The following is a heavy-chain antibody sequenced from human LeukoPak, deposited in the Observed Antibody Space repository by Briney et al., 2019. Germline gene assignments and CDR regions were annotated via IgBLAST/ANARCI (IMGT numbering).Heavy chain of an antibody. CDR1: GFTFSSYA. CDR2: LSGGGGST. V-gene: IGHV3-23*01. Sequence: GGSLRLSCAASGFTFSSYAMSWVRQAPGKGLDWVSGLSGGGGSTYYADSVKGRFTISRDNSKNTLYLQMNSLRAEDTAIYYCARTGYCSSTSCSAGFDPWGQGTLVTVSS. CDR3: ARTGYCSSTSCSAGFDP. D-gene: IGHD2-2*01. J-gene: IGHJ5*02.